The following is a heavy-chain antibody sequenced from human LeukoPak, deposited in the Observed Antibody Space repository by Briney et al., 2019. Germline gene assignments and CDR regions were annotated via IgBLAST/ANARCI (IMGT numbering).Heavy chain of an antibody. CDR1: GYTFTSYD. CDR3: ARGPPNWGYDY. D-gene: IGHD7-27*01. V-gene: IGHV1-8*01. J-gene: IGHJ4*02. CDR2: MSPNSGDT. Sequence: ASVKVSCKASGYTFTSYDFNWVRQATGQRPEWMGWMSPNSGDTGCAQKFQDRVTMTRNTSISTAYMELSSLRPDDTAVYYCARGPPNWGYDYWGPGTLVTVSS.